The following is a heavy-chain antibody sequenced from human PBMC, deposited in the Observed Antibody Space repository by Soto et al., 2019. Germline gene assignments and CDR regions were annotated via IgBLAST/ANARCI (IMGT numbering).Heavy chain of an antibody. V-gene: IGHV2-5*02. CDR3: ANRRLHSISLLLYDSFDY. J-gene: IGHJ4*02. CDR1: GFSLSTSGVV. Sequence: SGPTLVNPTQTLTLTCTFSGFSLSTSGVVVGWIRQPPGKALEWLALICWDDDKRHSPSLKSRLTITKHTSKKQVVLTMTNMDIVGKAPYYCANRRLHSISLLLYDSFDYGGQGTLVTVSS. CDR2: ICWDDDK. D-gene: IGHD2-15*01.